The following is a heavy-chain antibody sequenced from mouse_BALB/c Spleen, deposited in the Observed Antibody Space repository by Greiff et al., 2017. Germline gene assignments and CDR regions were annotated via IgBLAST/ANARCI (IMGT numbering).Heavy chain of an antibody. CDR1: GFTFSSYA. Sequence: DVMLVESGGGLVQPGGSLKLSCAASGFTFSSYAMSWVRQTPEKRLERVASISSGGSTYYPDIVKGRFTISRDNARNILYLQMSSLRSEDTAMYYCAREGRYHYFDYWGQGTTLTVSS. CDR2: ISSGGST. V-gene: IGHV5-6-5*01. J-gene: IGHJ2*01. CDR3: AREGRYHYFDY. D-gene: IGHD2-14*01.